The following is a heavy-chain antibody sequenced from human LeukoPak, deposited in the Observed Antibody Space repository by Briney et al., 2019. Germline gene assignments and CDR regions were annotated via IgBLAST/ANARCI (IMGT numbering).Heavy chain of an antibody. J-gene: IGHJ3*02. CDR3: ARAHGPLSSGWYQDAFDI. V-gene: IGHV4-39*07. CDR2: IYYSGST. CDR1: GGSISSSSYY. Sequence: SETLSLTCTVSGGSISSSSYYWGWIRQPPGKGLEWIGSIYYSGSTYYNPSLKSRVTISIDTSKNQLSLKLSSVTAADTAVYYCARAHGPLSSGWYQDAFDIWGQGTMVTVSS. D-gene: IGHD6-19*01.